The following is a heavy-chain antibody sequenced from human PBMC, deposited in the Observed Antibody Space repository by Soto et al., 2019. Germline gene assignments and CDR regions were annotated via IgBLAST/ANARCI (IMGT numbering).Heavy chain of an antibody. CDR3: ARSDASKNDYYYYGMDV. Sequence: QVQLVQSGAEVKKPGSSVKVSCKASGGTFSSYAISWVRQAPGQGLEWMGGIIPILGTANYAQKFQGRVTITAXXSXSXXYMELSSLRSEDTAVYYCARSDASKNDYYYYGMDVWGQGTTVTVSS. D-gene: IGHD1-1*01. CDR1: GGTFSSYA. CDR2: IIPILGTA. J-gene: IGHJ6*02. V-gene: IGHV1-69*12.